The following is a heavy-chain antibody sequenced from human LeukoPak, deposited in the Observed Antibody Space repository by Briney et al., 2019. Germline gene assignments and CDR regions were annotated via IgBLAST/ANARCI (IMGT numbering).Heavy chain of an antibody. J-gene: IGHJ6*03. CDR1: GFTFSSYG. Sequence: GGSLRLSCAASGFTFSSYGMHWVRQAPGKGLEWVAFIRYDGSNKYYADSVKGRFTISRDNSKNTLYLQMNSLRAEDTAVYYCAKAGHDYGDSDYYYYYYMDVWGKGTTVTISS. D-gene: IGHD4-17*01. CDR2: IRYDGSNK. CDR3: AKAGHDYGDSDYYYYYYMDV. V-gene: IGHV3-30*02.